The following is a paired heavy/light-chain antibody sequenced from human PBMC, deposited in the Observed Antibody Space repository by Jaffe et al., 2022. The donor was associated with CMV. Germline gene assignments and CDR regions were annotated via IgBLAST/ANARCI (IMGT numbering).Light chain of an antibody. CDR2: DNN. CDR3: GTWDSSLSGVV. J-gene: IGLJ2*01. V-gene: IGLV1-51*01. Sequence: QSVLTQPPSVSAAPGQKVTISCFGSSSNIANNYVSWYQQLPGTAPKLLIFDNNIRPSGIPDRFSGSKSGTSATLGITGLQTGDEADYYCGTWDSSLSGVVFGGGTRLTVL. CDR1: SSNIANNY.
Heavy chain of an antibody. D-gene: IGHD6-19*01. CDR3: ARMYSGGWFWPPPNFYFDY. J-gene: IGHJ4*02. CDR2: IYYSGTT. V-gene: IGHV4-39*01. CDR1: GVSIISSSYY. Sequence: QLQLQESGPRLVKPSETLSLTCTVSGVSIISSSYYWGWIRQPPGKGLEWIGSIYYSGTTYYNPSLKSRVTISVDTSNHQFSLQLSSVTAADTAVFYCARMYSGGWFWPPPNFYFDYWGQGTLVTVSS.